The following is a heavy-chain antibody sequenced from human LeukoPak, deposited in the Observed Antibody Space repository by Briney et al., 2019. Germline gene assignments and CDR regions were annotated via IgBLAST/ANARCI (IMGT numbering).Heavy chain of an antibody. Sequence: SVKVSCKAFGATLNIGHAFIWARQAPGQGLQWMGRIIPFLGEVNYAQNFQGRVSLTADKSTATMYMEMKSLRLDDTAIYYCSPCGHAYDWFGPWGQGTLVTVSS. CDR1: GATLNIGHA. D-gene: IGHD5-12*01. J-gene: IGHJ5*02. CDR2: IIPFLGEV. V-gene: IGHV1-69*04. CDR3: SPCGHAYDWFGP.